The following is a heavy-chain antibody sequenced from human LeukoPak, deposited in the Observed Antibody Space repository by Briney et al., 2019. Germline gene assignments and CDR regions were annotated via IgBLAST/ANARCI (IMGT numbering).Heavy chain of an antibody. J-gene: IGHJ3*01. CDR1: GGTFSSYA. CDR3: ARDDWNDLGHGAFDL. Sequence: VKVSCKASGGTFSSYAISWVRQAPGQGLEWMGRIIPILGIANYAQKFQGRVTITADKSTSTAYMELSSLRSEDTAVYYCARDDWNDLGHGAFDLWGQGTMVTVSS. D-gene: IGHD1-1*01. CDR2: IIPILGIA. V-gene: IGHV1-69*04.